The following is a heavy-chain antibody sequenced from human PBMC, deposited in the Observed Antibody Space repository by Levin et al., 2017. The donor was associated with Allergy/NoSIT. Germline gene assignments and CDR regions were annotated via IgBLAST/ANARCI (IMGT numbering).Heavy chain of an antibody. Sequence: GESLKISCAASGFTFSSYSMNWVRQAPGKGLEWVSYISSSSSTIYYADSVKGRFTISRDNAKNSLYLQMNSLRDEDTAVYYCARVAQGFLEWLPQTEDYWGQGTLVTVSS. V-gene: IGHV3-48*02. J-gene: IGHJ4*02. CDR3: ARVAQGFLEWLPQTEDY. D-gene: IGHD3-3*01. CDR2: ISSSSSTI. CDR1: GFTFSSYS.